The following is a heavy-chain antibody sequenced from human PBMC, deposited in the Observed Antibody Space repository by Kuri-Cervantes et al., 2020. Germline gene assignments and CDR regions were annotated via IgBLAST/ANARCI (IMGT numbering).Heavy chain of an antibody. CDR3: ARVEVTTNYYYYMDV. CDR2: INEDGSDK. CDR1: GGSISSYY. V-gene: IGHV3-7*01. Sequence: GGSLRLSCTVSGGSISSYYWSWVRQAPGKGLEWVANINEDGSDKYYVGSVKGRFTISRDNAKNSLYLQMNSLRAEDTAVYYCARVEVTTNYYYYMDVWGKGTTVTVSS. J-gene: IGHJ6*03. D-gene: IGHD4-17*01.